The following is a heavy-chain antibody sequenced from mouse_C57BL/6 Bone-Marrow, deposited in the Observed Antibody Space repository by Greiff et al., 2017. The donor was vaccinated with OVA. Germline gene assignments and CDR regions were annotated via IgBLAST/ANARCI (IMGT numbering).Heavy chain of an antibody. CDR1: GFTFSSYG. CDR3: ASYYAMDY. CDR2: ISSGGSYT. J-gene: IGHJ4*01. V-gene: IGHV5-6*02. Sequence: DVMLVESGGDLVKPGGSLKLSCAASGFTFSSYGMSWVRQTPDKRLEWVATISSGGSYTYYPDSVKGRFTISRDNAKNTLYLQMSSLKSEDTAMYYCASYYAMDYWGQGTSVTVSS.